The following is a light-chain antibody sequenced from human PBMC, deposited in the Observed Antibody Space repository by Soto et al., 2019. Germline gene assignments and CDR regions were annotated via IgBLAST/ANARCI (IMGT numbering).Light chain of an antibody. CDR1: SSDVGSYKY. CDR3: CSFVDSDPVL. Sequence: QSALTQPRSVSGSPGQSVTISCTGTSSDVGSYKYVSWYQHHPGKAPKLMIFDVNKRPSGVPDRFSGSNSGNAASLTISGLQPEDEADYFCCSFVDSDPVLFGGGTKLTVL. V-gene: IGLV2-11*01. J-gene: IGLJ3*02. CDR2: DVN.